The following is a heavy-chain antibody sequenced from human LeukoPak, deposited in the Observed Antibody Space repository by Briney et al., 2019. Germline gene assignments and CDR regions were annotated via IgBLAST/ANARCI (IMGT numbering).Heavy chain of an antibody. CDR3: ARGYYDSSGYPQRPFDY. CDR2: ISSSSGYI. Sequence: PGGSLRLSCAASGFTFSSYEMNRVRQAPGKGLEWVSSISSSSGYIYYADSVKGRFTISRDNAKNSLCLQMNSLRAEDTAVYYCARGYYDSSGYPQRPFDYWGQGTLVTVSS. D-gene: IGHD3-22*01. V-gene: IGHV3-21*01. CDR1: GFTFSSYE. J-gene: IGHJ4*02.